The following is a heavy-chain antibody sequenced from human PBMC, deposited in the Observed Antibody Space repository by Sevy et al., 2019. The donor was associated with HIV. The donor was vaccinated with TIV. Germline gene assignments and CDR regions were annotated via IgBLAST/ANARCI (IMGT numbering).Heavy chain of an antibody. Sequence: ASVKVSCKASGYTFTGYYMHWVRQAPGQGLEWMGRINPNSGGTNYAQKFQGRVTMTRDTSINTAYMELSRLRSDDTAVYYCAGLRITMVQGVIITTWFDPWGQGTLVTVSS. V-gene: IGHV1-2*06. CDR3: AGLRITMVQGVIITTWFDP. D-gene: IGHD3-10*01. CDR2: INPNSGGT. J-gene: IGHJ5*02. CDR1: GYTFTGYY.